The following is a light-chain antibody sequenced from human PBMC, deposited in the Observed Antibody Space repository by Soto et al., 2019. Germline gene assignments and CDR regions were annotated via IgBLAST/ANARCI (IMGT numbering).Light chain of an antibody. V-gene: IGKV1-5*03. J-gene: IGKJ4*01. CDR2: KAS. CDR3: QQYNIYPIT. CDR1: QSINNW. Sequence: DIQMTQSPSTLSASVGDRVTITCRASQSINNWLAWYQQKPGKAPKLLIYKASSLESGVPSRFSGSASGTEFTLTISSLQPDDFATYYCQQYNIYPITFGGGTKVEIK.